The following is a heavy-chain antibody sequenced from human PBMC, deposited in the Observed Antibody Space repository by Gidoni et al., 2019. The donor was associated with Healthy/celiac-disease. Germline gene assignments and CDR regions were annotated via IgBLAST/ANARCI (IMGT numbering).Heavy chain of an antibody. J-gene: IGHJ4*02. V-gene: IGHV4-31*03. CDR1: GGSISSGGYS. CDR3: ATSTMMDYFDY. CDR2: IYYSGST. Sequence: QVQLQESGPGLVKPSQTLSLTCTVSGGSISSGGYSWSWIRQPPGKGLEWIGYIYYSGSTYYNPSLKSRVTISVDTSKNQFSLKLSSGTAADTAVYYCATSTMMDYFDYWGQGTLVTVSS. D-gene: IGHD3-22*01.